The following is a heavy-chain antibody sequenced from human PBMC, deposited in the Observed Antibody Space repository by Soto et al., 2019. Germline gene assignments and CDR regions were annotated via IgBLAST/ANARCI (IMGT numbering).Heavy chain of an antibody. Sequence: SETLSLTCTVSGGSISSGDYYWSWIRQPPGKGLEWIGYIYYSGSTYYNPSLKSRVTISVDTSKNQFSLNLSSVTAADTAVYYCARHARRMAFFDFWDQGTLVTVSS. J-gene: IGHJ4*02. V-gene: IGHV4-30-4*01. CDR2: IYYSGST. CDR1: GGSISSGDYY. CDR3: ARHARRMAFFDF. D-gene: IGHD6-6*01.